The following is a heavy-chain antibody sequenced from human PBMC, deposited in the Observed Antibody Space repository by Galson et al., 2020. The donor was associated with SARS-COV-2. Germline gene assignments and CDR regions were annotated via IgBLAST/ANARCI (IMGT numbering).Heavy chain of an antibody. V-gene: IGHV3-74*01. CDR1: GFTFSTSW. CDR2: INSDGSRT. Sequence: GGSLRLSCAASGFTFSTSWMHWVRQAPGKGLVWVSRINSDGSRTTYADSVKGRFTISRDNARNTLYLQMNSLRAEDTAVYYCLRGLTIDYWVRGTLVSVSS. D-gene: IGHD3-10*01. CDR3: LRGLTIDY. J-gene: IGHJ4*02.